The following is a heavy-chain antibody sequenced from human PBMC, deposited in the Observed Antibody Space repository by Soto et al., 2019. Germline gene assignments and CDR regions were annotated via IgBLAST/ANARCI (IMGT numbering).Heavy chain of an antibody. D-gene: IGHD6-6*01. Sequence: GRSLRLSCAASGFTFSSYARSWVRQAPGKGLEWVSAISGSGGSTYYADSVKGRFTISRDNSKNTLYLQMNSLRAEDTAVYYCAKRHSSSSMGYWGQGTLVTVSS. J-gene: IGHJ4*02. CDR1: GFTFSSYA. CDR2: ISGSGGST. V-gene: IGHV3-23*01. CDR3: AKRHSSSSMGY.